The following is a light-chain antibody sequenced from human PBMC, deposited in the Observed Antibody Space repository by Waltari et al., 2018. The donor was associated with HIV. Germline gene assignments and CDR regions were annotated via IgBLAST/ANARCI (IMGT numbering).Light chain of an antibody. J-gene: IGKJ2*01. Sequence: ELAMTQSPATLSVSPGERATLSCRASQRVSSNLAWYQQKPGEAPRLLIYGASTRATAIPARFSGSGSGTEFTLTITSLQSEDFAVYYCQQYNNWTYTFGQGAKLEIK. CDR2: GAS. CDR1: QRVSSN. V-gene: IGKV3-15*01. CDR3: QQYNNWTYT.